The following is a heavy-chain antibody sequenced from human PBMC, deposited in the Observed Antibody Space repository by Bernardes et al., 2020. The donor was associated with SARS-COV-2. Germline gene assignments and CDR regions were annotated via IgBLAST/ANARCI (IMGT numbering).Heavy chain of an antibody. J-gene: IGHJ6*02. Sequence: SVKVSCKASGGTFSSYTISWVRQAPGQGLEWMGRIIPILGIANYAQKFQGRVTITADKSTSTAYMELSSLRSEDTAVYYCASGSYDFWSGYPHPLNYYGMDVWGQGTTVTVSS. CDR1: GGTFSSYT. CDR3: ASGSYDFWSGYPHPLNYYGMDV. CDR2: IIPILGIA. V-gene: IGHV1-69*02. D-gene: IGHD3-3*01.